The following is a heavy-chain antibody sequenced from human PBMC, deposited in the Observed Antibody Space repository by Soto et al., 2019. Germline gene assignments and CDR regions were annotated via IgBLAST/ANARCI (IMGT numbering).Heavy chain of an antibody. CDR3: VRGVGHIVVVPAAIKCYYYYMDV. CDR2: IYYSGST. D-gene: IGHD2-2*01. CDR1: GGSISSYY. J-gene: IGHJ6*03. V-gene: IGHV4-59*01. Sequence: PSETLSLTCTVSGGSISSYYWSWIRQNPGKGLEWIGYIYYSGSTNYNPSLKSRVTISVDTSKNQFSLKLSSVTAADTAVYYCVRGVGHIVVVPAAIKCYYYYMDVWGKGTTVTAP.